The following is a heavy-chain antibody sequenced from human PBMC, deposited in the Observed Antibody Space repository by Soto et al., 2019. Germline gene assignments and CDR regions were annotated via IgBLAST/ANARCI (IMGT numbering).Heavy chain of an antibody. V-gene: IGHV1-69*13. J-gene: IGHJ1*01. CDR1: GCTFSSYA. Sequence: AAVKVSCKASGCTFSSYAISWVRQAPGQGLEWMGGIIPIFGTANYAQKFQGRVTITADESTSTAYMELSSLRSEDTAVYYCASTPRGGYYYDSSGYNPAEYFQHWGQGTLVTVSS. CDR3: ASTPRGGYYYDSSGYNPAEYFQH. D-gene: IGHD3-22*01. CDR2: IIPIFGTA.